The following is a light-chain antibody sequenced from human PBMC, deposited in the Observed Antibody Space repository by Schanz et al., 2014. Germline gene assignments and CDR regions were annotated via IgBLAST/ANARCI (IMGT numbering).Light chain of an antibody. J-gene: IGLJ3*02. V-gene: IGLV1-44*01. CDR1: SSNIGSNV. Sequence: QSVLTQPPSASGTPGQRVTISCSGSSSNIGSNVVNWFRQLPGTAPKLLIYSDNQRPSGVPDRFSGSKSGSSASLAINGLQSEDEADYYCAAWDDSLNGRNWVFGGGTKLTVL. CDR3: AAWDDSLNGRNWV. CDR2: SDN.